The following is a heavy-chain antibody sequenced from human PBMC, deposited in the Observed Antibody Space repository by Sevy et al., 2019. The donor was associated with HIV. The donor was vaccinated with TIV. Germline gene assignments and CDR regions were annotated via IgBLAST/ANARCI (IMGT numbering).Heavy chain of an antibody. CDR2: INPSGGST. V-gene: IGHV1-46*01. CDR3: ARDHSFPYYYDSSGYGAVDI. D-gene: IGHD3-22*01. CDR1: GYTFTSYY. J-gene: IGHJ3*02. Sequence: ASVKVSCKASGYTFTSYYMHWVRQAPGQGLEWMGIINPSGGSTSYAKKFQGRVTMTRDTSTCTVYMELSSLRSEETAVYYCARDHSFPYYYDSSGYGAVDIWGQGTMVTVSS.